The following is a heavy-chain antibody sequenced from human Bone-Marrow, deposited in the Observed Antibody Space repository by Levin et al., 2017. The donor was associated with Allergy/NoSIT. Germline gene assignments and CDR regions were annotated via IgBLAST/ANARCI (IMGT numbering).Heavy chain of an antibody. CDR3: AKGRRPYCTSTSCYPDN. CDR1: GFAFGTHA. CDR2: ILYDGTNE. J-gene: IGHJ4*02. D-gene: IGHD2-2*01. Sequence: GGSLRLSCAASGFAFGTHAMHWVRQAPGKGLEWMAVILYDGTNEYYADSVKGRFTISRDNSNNTLYFLLNSLRAEDTAVYYCAKGRRPYCTSTSCYPDNWGQGTLVTVSS. V-gene: IGHV3-30*18.